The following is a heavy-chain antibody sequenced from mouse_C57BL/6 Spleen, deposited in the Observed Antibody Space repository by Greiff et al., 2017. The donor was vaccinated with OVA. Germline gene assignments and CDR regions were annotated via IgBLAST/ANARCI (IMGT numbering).Heavy chain of an antibody. Sequence: EVKLVESGPGLVKPSQSLSLTCSVTGYSITSGYYWNWIRQFLGNKLEWMGYISYDGSNNYNPSLKNRISITRVTSKNQFFLKLNSVTTEDTATYYCARRLLRYFDVWGTGTTVTVSS. CDR1: GYSITSGYY. CDR2: ISYDGSN. J-gene: IGHJ1*03. V-gene: IGHV3-6*01. CDR3: ARRLLRYFDV. D-gene: IGHD2-3*01.